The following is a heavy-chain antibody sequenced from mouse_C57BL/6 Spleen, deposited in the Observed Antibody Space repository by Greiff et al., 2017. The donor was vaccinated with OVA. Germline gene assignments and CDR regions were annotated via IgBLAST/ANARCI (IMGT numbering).Heavy chain of an antibody. D-gene: IGHD1-1*01. CDR2: IYPRSGNT. Sequence: VHLVESGAELARPGASVKLSCKASGYTFTSYGMSWVKQRTGQGLEWVGEIYPRSGNTYYNEKFKGKATLTADKSSSTAYMELRSLTSEDSAVYFCAPSHYYGSSIYAMDYWGQGTSVTVSS. CDR3: APSHYYGSSIYAMDY. CDR1: GYTFTSYG. J-gene: IGHJ4*01. V-gene: IGHV1-81*01.